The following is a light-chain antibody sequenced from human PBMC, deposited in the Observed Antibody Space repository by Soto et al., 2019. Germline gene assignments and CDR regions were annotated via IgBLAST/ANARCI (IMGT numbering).Light chain of an antibody. CDR3: QQYGSSPPIT. CDR1: QSVSSN. V-gene: IGKV3-20*01. Sequence: EIVLTQCPATLSVFAGERATLSCRPSQSVSSNLAWYQHKPGQAPRLLIYGASSRATGIPDRFSGSGSGTDFTRTISRLEPEDFAVYYCQQYGSSPPITFSQGTRLEIK. CDR2: GAS. J-gene: IGKJ5*01.